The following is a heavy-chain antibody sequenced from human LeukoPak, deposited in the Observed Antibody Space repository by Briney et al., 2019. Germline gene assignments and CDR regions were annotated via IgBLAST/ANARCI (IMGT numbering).Heavy chain of an antibody. D-gene: IGHD5-18*01. J-gene: IGHJ6*04. CDR1: GFTFSSYW. CDR3: ARDPGYSYGHYYYYGMDV. V-gene: IGHV3-7*03. CDR2: IKQDGSEK. Sequence: GGSLRLSCAASGFTFSSYWMSWVRQAPGKGLEWVANIKQDGSEKYYVDSVKGRFTISRDNAKNSLYLQMNSLRAEDTAVYYCARDPGYSYGHYYYYGMDVWGKGTTVTVSS.